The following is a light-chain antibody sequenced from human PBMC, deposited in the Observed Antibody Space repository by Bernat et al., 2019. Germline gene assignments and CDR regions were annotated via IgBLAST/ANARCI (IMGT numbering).Light chain of an antibody. CDR3: SSYTSSGTLV. J-gene: IGLJ3*02. V-gene: IGLV2-14*03. CDR2: DVN. CDR1: SSDVGAYNY. Sequence: QSALTQPASVSGSPGQSITISCTGTSSDVGAYNYVSWYQQHPDRAPKLMIYDVNNRPSGVSNRFSGSKSGNTASLTISGLQAEDEADYYCSSYTSSGTLVFGGGTKLTV.